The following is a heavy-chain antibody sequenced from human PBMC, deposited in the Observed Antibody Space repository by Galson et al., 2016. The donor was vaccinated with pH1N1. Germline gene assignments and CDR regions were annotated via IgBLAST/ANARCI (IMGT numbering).Heavy chain of an antibody. CDR3: ARVAEYIKFGGVIAAPGY. J-gene: IGHJ1*01. CDR1: GFSFRTSS. V-gene: IGHV3-21*01. D-gene: IGHD3-16*02. Sequence: SLRLSCAASGFSFRTSSIHWVREAPGKGLEWVASISSSGSYTYYGDSVKGRCTISRDNAKNSLFLQMDSLRAEDKAVYYCARVAEYIKFGGVIAAPGYWGQGTLVTVSS. CDR2: ISSSGSYT.